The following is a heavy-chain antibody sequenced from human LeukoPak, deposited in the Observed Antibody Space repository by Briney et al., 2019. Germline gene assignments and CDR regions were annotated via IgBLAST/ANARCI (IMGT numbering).Heavy chain of an antibody. J-gene: IGHJ4*02. CDR2: IYHSGST. D-gene: IGHD3-22*01. CDR3: AKAARVMIVVVITTGSPVHYFDY. Sequence: SGTLSLTCAVSGGSISSSNWWSWVRQPPGKGLEWIGEIYHSGSTNYNPSLKSRVTISVDKSKNQFSLKLSSVTAADTAVYYCAKAARVMIVVVITTGSPVHYFDYWGQGTLVTVSS. V-gene: IGHV4-4*02. CDR1: GGSISSSNW.